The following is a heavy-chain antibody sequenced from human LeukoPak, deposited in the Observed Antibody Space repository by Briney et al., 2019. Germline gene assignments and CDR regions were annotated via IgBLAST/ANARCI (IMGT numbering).Heavy chain of an antibody. D-gene: IGHD3-22*01. CDR1: GGSFSGYY. CDR3: VKSSDSRFGP. CDR2: INHSGST. Sequence: SETLSLTCAVYGGSFSGYYWSWIRQPPGKGLEWIGEINHSGSTNYNPSLQSRVTISLDTSKNQFSLKLTSVTAADTAIYYCVKSSDSRFGPWGQGTLVTVSS. J-gene: IGHJ5*02. V-gene: IGHV4-34*01.